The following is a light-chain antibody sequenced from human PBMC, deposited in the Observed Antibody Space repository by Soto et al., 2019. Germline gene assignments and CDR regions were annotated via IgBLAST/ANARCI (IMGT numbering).Light chain of an antibody. CDR2: GAS. CDR1: QSVTSKY. J-gene: IGKJ4*01. V-gene: IGKV3-20*01. CDR3: QQYDTSPPLT. Sequence: EIVLTQSPGTLSLSPGVRATLSCRASQSVTSKYLAWYQQKPGQAPRLLLYGASRRAIGIPDRLSGSGSGTDFTLTISRLEPEDFAVYYCQQYDTSPPLTFGGGTKVEIK.